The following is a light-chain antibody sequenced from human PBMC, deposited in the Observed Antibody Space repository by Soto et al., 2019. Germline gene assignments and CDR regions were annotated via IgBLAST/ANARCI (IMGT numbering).Light chain of an antibody. CDR2: DAS. J-gene: IGKJ2*01. Sequence: DMQMTQSPSSLSKSVGDRVTITCRASQSISSWLAWYQQKPGKAPKLLIYDASSLESGVPSRFSGSGSGTEFILTISSLHPDDFATYYCQQYNSSSMYTFGQGTKLEIK. CDR3: QQYNSSSMYT. CDR1: QSISSW. V-gene: IGKV1-5*01.